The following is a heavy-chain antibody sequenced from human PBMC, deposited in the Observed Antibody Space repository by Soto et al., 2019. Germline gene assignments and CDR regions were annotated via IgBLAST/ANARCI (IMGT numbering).Heavy chain of an antibody. CDR3: SGDALSGAGPRDGAGGWYC. CDR2: ISSSSSTI. V-gene: IGHV3-48*02. J-gene: IGHJ4*02. D-gene: IGHD3-10*02. CDR1: GFTFSSYS. Sequence: GGSLRLSCAASGFTFSSYSMDWVRQAPGKGLEWVSYISSSSSTIYYADSVKGRFTISRDNAKNSLYLQMNSLRDEDTAVYYWSGDALSGAGPRDGAGGWYCRGQGTQVTVSS.